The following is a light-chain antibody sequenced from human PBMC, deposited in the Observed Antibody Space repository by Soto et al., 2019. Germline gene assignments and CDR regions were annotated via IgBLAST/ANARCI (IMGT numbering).Light chain of an antibody. CDR2: DAS. Sequence: EIVLTQSPATLSLSPGDKATLSCRASPSVSSYLAWYQQKPGQAPRLLMYDASIRATGIPARFSGTGSERDFTLTITSLEPEDFAVYYCQQRSNWPWTFGKGTQVEIK. CDR1: PSVSSY. J-gene: IGKJ1*01. V-gene: IGKV3-11*02. CDR3: QQRSNWPWT.